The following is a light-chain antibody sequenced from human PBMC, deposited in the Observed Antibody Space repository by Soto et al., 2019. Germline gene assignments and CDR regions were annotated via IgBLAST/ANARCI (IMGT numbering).Light chain of an antibody. Sequence: QAVVTQPPSASGTPGQRVTISCSGSSSNIGSNAVNWYQQLPGTAPKLLIYTNNQRPSGVPDRFSGSKSGTSASLAISGLQSEDEADYYCAGWDDSLIGVVFGGGTKVTVL. CDR2: TNN. CDR1: SSNIGSNA. J-gene: IGLJ2*01. CDR3: AGWDDSLIGVV. V-gene: IGLV1-44*01.